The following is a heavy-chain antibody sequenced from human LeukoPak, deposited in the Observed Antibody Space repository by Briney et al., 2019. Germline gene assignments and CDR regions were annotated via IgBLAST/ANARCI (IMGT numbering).Heavy chain of an antibody. D-gene: IGHD6-19*01. Sequence: GGSLRLSCAASGVIFSNYGMRWVRQAPGKGLEWVAFIRYDESNKFYADSVKGRFTISRDNSKNILFLQMNSLRAEDTAVYYCATMQWLEGVDWFDPWGQGTLVTVSS. CDR2: IRYDESNK. CDR3: ATMQWLEGVDWFDP. J-gene: IGHJ5*02. V-gene: IGHV3-30*02. CDR1: GVIFSNYG.